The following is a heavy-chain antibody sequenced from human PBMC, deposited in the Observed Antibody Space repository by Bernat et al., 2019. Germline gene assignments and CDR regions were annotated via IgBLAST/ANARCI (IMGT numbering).Heavy chain of an antibody. V-gene: IGHV4-39*01. CDR2: IYYSGST. CDR3: AALEVGYYYGMDV. Sequence: QLQLQESGPGLVKPSETLSLTCTVSGGSISSSSYSWGWIRQPPGKGLEWIGSIYYSGSTYYNPSLKSRVTISVDTSKNQFSLKLSSVTAADTAVYYCAALEVGYYYGMDVWGQGTTVTVSS. D-gene: IGHD3-22*01. CDR1: GGSISSSSYS. J-gene: IGHJ6*02.